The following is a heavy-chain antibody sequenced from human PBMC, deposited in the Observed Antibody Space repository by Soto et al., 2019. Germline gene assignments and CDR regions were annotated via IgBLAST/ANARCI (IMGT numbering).Heavy chain of an antibody. J-gene: IGHJ4*02. Sequence: QVTLKESGPVLVKPTETLTLTCTVSGFSLSTARMVVSWIRQPPGKALEWLAHIFSNDEKSYSPSLESRLTISKDTSKIQLVLNVTNMDTVDTATYYCARYYDDSSGYYYKFDYWGQGTLVTVSS. V-gene: IGHV2-26*01. CDR2: IFSNDEK. D-gene: IGHD3-22*01. CDR3: ARYYDDSSGYYYKFDY. CDR1: GFSLSTARMV.